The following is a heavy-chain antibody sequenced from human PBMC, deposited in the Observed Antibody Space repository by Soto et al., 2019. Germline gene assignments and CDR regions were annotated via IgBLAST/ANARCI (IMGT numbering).Heavy chain of an antibody. V-gene: IGHV3-21*01. CDR2: ISSSSSYI. CDR3: ARDRVKVGATYYSYGMDV. D-gene: IGHD1-26*01. J-gene: IGHJ6*02. Sequence: GGSLRLSCAASGFTFSSYSMNWVRQAPGKGLEWVSSISSSSSYIYYTDSVKGRFTISRDNAKNSLYLQMNSLRAEDTAVYYCARDRVKVGATYYSYGMDVWGQGTTVTVSS. CDR1: GFTFSSYS.